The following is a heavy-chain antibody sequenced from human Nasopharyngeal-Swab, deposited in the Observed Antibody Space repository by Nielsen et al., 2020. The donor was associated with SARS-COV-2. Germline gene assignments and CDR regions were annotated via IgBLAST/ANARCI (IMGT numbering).Heavy chain of an antibody. D-gene: IGHD3-10*01. CDR1: GFTFSDYY. CDR3: ARGSIRGIIISDFDY. J-gene: IGHJ4*02. V-gene: IGHV3-11*05. CDR2: ISSSSSYT. Sequence: GWSLRLSCAASGFTFSDYYMSWIRQAPGKGLEWVSYISSSSSYTNYADSVKGRFTISRDNAKNSLYLQMNSLRADDTAVYYCARGSIRGIIISDFDYWGQGTLVTVSS.